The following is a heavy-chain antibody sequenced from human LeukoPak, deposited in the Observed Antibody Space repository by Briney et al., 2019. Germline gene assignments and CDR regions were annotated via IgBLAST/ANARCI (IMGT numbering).Heavy chain of an antibody. CDR1: EFTFSSYN. V-gene: IGHV3-48*01. D-gene: IGHD3-9*01. CDR2: ISATGATI. CDR3: ARGRRYFDWLVDYFDF. J-gene: IGHJ4*02. Sequence: GGSLRLSCAASEFTFSSYNMNWVRQAPGKGLEWLSYISATGATIYYADSVKGRFTISRDNAKNSLYLQMTSLRAEDTALYYCARGRRYFDWLVDYFDFWGQGTLVTVSS.